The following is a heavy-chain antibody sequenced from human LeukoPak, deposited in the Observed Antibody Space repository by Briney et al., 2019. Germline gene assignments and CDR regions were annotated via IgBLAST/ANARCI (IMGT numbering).Heavy chain of an antibody. D-gene: IGHD5-18*01. V-gene: IGHV3-30*04. Sequence: PGGSLRLSCAASGFTFSSYAMHWVRQAPGKGLEWVAVISYDGSNKYYADSVKGRFTISRDNSKNTLYLQMNSLRAEDTAVYYCAREVGGYSYGYPSYWGQGTLVTVSS. CDR3: AREVGGYSYGYPSY. CDR2: ISYDGSNK. J-gene: IGHJ4*02. CDR1: GFTFSSYA.